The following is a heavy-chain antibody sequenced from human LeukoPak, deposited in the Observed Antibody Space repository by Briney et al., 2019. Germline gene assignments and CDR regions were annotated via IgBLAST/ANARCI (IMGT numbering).Heavy chain of an antibody. CDR3: ARSSLGTITAGPFDY. V-gene: IGHV1-18*01. CDR1: GSTFSSYG. Sequence: VASVEVSFKASGSTFSSYGIAWVRPAPGQGLGWMGWISGYNGNTNYAQKLQGRVSMTTDTSTTTAYMELRSLTSDDTALYYCARSSLGTITAGPFDYWGQGTLVTVSS. J-gene: IGHJ4*02. CDR2: ISGYNGNT. D-gene: IGHD5-12*01.